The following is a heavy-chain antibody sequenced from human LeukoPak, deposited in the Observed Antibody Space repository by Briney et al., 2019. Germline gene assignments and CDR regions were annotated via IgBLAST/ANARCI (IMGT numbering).Heavy chain of an antibody. CDR1: GFTFSSYG. CDR2: IKQDGSEK. J-gene: IGHJ1*01. V-gene: IGHV3-7*01. D-gene: IGHD6-19*01. Sequence: PGGSLRLSCAASGFTFSSYGMHWVRQAPGKGLEWVANIKQDGSEKYYVDSVKGRFTISRDNAKNSLYLQMNSLRAEDTAVYYCARADSSGWYHVAYFQHWGQGTLVTVSS. CDR3: ARADSSGWYHVAYFQH.